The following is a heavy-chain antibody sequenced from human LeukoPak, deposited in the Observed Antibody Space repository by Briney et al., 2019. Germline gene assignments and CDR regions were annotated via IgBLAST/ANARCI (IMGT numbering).Heavy chain of an antibody. J-gene: IGHJ5*02. V-gene: IGHV1-2*02. CDR1: GYTFTSYY. CDR2: INPNSGGT. CDR3: ARVTGYSSVWFDP. Sequence: ASVKVSCKASGYTFTSYYMHWVRQAPGQGLEWMGWINPNSGGTNYAQKFRGRVTMTRDTPISTAYVELSRLRSDDTAVYYCARVTGYSSVWFDPWGQGTLVTVSS. D-gene: IGHD6-19*01.